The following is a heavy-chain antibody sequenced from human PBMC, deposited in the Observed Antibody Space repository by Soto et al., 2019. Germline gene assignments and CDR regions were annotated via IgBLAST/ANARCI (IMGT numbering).Heavy chain of an antibody. Sequence: SETLYLTCAVSGGSISSGGYSWSWVRQPPGKGLEWIGYIYHSGSTYYADSVKGRFTISRDNSKNTLYLQMNSLRAEDTAVYYCARDSGARMITFGGVINLWGQGTMVTVSS. CDR1: GGSISSGGYS. D-gene: IGHD3-16*02. CDR2: IYHSGST. J-gene: IGHJ5*02. V-gene: IGHV4-30-2*01. CDR3: ARDSGARMITFGGVINL.